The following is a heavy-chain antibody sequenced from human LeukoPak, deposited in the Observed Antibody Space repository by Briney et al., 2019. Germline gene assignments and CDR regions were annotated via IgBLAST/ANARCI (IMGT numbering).Heavy chain of an antibody. V-gene: IGHV3-74*01. CDR3: ARENPPRYYYYGMDV. D-gene: IGHD1-14*01. CDR1: GFTFSSYW. CDR2: INSDGSST. J-gene: IGHJ6*02. Sequence: GGSLRLSCAASGFTFSSYWMHWVRQAPGKGLVWVSRINSDGSSTSYADSVKGRFTISRDNAKNTLYLQMNSLRAEDTAVYYCARENPPRYYYYGMDVWGQGTMVTVSS.